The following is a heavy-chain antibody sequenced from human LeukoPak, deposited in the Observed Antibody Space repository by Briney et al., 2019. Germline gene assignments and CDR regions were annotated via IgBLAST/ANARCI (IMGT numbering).Heavy chain of an antibody. D-gene: IGHD5-18*01. CDR1: GGSFSGYY. Sequence: SETLSLTCAVYGGSFSGYYWSWIRQPPGKGLEWIGEINHSGSTNYNPSLKSRVTISVDTSKNQFSLKLSSVTAADTAVYYCARGGYSYGYNWFGPWGQGTLVTVSS. CDR3: ARGGYSYGYNWFGP. J-gene: IGHJ5*02. CDR2: INHSGST. V-gene: IGHV4-34*01.